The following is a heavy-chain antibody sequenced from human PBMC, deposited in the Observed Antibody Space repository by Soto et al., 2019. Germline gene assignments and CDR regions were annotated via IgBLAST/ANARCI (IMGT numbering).Heavy chain of an antibody. Sequence: ASVKVSCKASGYTFTSYGISWVRQAPGQGLECMGWISAYNGNTNYAQKLQGRVTMTTXTXXSXXXMXLXXLRXDXTAVYYCARGVGSWFASAFDIWGQGTMVTVS. CDR1: GYTFTSYG. V-gene: IGHV1-18*04. D-gene: IGHD3-10*01. CDR3: ARGVGSWFASAFDI. CDR2: ISAYNGNT. J-gene: IGHJ3*02.